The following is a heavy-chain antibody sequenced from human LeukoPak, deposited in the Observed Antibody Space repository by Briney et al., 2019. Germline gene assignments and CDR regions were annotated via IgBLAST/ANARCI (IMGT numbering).Heavy chain of an antibody. CDR1: GGSVSSSTYY. CDR2: VSYSGTT. J-gene: IGHJ5*02. CDR3: ARETPAVRNNCFDL. V-gene: IGHV4-39*02. D-gene: IGHD2-2*01. Sequence: PSETLSRTCTVSGGSVSSSTYYWGWVRQPPGKGLEWIGSVSYSGTTYSNTALRSRVTISIDTSRNQFSLKVASVTAADTAVYYCARETPAVRNNCFDLWGQGTLVTVSS.